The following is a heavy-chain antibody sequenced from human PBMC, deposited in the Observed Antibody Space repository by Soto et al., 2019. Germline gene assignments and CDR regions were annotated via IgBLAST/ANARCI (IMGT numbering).Heavy chain of an antibody. CDR1: GYTFTSYA. V-gene: IGHV1-3*01. J-gene: IGHJ1*01. Sequence: ASVKVSCKASGYTFTSYAMHWVRQAPGQRLEWMGWINAGNGNTKYSQKFQGRVTITRDTSASTAYMELSSLRSEDTAVYYCARGLPYISGWYPYPREQAEYFQHWGQGTLVTVSS. D-gene: IGHD6-19*01. CDR3: ARGLPYISGWYPYPREQAEYFQH. CDR2: INAGNGNT.